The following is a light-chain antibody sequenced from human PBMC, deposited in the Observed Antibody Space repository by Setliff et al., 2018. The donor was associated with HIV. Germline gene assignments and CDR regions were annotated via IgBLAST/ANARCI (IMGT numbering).Light chain of an antibody. CDR2: RAS. V-gene: IGKV1-17*01. J-gene: IGKJ4*01. CDR3: LQHSTYPLT. Sequence: DIQMTQSPSSLSASVGDRVTITCRASHTIRTDLSWYQQKPGKAPERLIYRASNLQSGVPSRFSGSGSGTEFTLTISSLQPEDSASFYCLQHSTYPLTVGGGTKVDIK. CDR1: HTIRTD.